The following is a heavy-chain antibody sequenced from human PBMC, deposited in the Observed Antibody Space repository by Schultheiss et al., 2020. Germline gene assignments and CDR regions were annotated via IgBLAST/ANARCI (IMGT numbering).Heavy chain of an antibody. Sequence: GESLKISCAASGFTFSSYGMHWVRQAPGKGLEWVSVIYSGGSTYYADSVKGRFTISRDNSKNTLYLQMNSLRAEDTAVYYCARQWLAHDAFDIWGQGTMVTVSS. CDR3: ARQWLAHDAFDI. CDR2: IYSGGST. CDR1: GFTFSSYG. D-gene: IGHD6-19*01. V-gene: IGHV3-66*04. J-gene: IGHJ3*02.